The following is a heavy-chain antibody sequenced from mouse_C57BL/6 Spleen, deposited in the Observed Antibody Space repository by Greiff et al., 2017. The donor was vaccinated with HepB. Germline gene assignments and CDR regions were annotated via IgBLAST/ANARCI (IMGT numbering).Heavy chain of an antibody. Sequence: EVKLVESGGGLVQPGGSLSLSCAASGFTFTDYYMSWVRQPPGKALEWLGFIRNKANGYTTEYSASVKGRFTISRDNSQSILYLQMNALRAEDSATYYCARHYGSSSAWFAYWGQGTLVTVSA. CDR2: IRNKANGYTT. J-gene: IGHJ3*01. V-gene: IGHV7-3*01. CDR1: GFTFTDYY. CDR3: ARHYGSSSAWFAY. D-gene: IGHD1-1*01.